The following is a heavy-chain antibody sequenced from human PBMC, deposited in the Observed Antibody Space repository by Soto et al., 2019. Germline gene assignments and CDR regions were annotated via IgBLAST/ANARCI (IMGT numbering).Heavy chain of an antibody. CDR1: GFTFSSYS. Sequence: PGGSLRLSCAASGFTFSSYSMNWVRQAPGKGLEWVSYISSSSTIYYADSVKGRFTISRDNAKNTLYLQMNSLRAEDTAVYYCAKGYYGGQGYYYYGSDVWGQGTTVTVSS. D-gene: IGHD4-17*01. CDR3: AKGYYGGQGYYYYGSDV. V-gene: IGHV3-48*01. CDR2: ISSSSTI. J-gene: IGHJ6*02.